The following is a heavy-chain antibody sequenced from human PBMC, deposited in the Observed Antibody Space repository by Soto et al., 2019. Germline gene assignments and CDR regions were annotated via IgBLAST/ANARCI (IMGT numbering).Heavy chain of an antibody. J-gene: IGHJ6*02. Sequence: PGGSLRLSCAASGFTFSSYWMHWVRQAPGKGLVWVSRINSDGSSTSYADSVKGRFTISRDNAKNTLYLQMNSPRAEDTAVYYCASSDGTQPHYGMDVWGQGTTVTVSS. CDR2: INSDGSST. CDR3: ASSDGTQPHYGMDV. CDR1: GFTFSSYW. V-gene: IGHV3-74*01.